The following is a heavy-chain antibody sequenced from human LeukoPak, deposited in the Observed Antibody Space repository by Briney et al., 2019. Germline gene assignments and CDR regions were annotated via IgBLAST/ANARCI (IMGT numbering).Heavy chain of an antibody. CDR2: INPNSGGT. CDR1: GYTFTGYY. Sequence: ASVKVSCKASGYTFTGYYMHWVRHAPGQGLEWMGWINPNSGGTNYAQKFQGRVTMTRDTSISTAYMELSRLRSDDTAVYYCARGNDILTGYYYANFDYWGQGTLVTVSS. CDR3: ARGNDILTGYYYANFDY. J-gene: IGHJ4*02. V-gene: IGHV1-2*02. D-gene: IGHD3-9*01.